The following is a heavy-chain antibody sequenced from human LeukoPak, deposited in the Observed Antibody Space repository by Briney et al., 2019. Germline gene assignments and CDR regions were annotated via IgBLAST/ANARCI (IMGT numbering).Heavy chain of an antibody. Sequence: GRSLRLSCAASGFTFDDYAMHWVRQAPGKGLEWVSGISWNSGSIGYADSVKGRFTISRDNAKNSLYLQMNSLRAEDTALYYCAKGGVVVVAAFDYWGQGTLVTVSS. V-gene: IGHV3-9*01. CDR2: ISWNSGSI. J-gene: IGHJ4*02. CDR1: GFTFDDYA. CDR3: AKGGVVVVAAFDY. D-gene: IGHD2-15*01.